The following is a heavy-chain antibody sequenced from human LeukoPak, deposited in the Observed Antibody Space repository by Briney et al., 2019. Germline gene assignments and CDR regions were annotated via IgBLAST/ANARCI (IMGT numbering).Heavy chain of an antibody. V-gene: IGHV3-7*04. CDR3: ARVLWFGGIYYFDY. J-gene: IGHJ4*02. CDR2: IKEDGSDK. D-gene: IGHD3-10*01. CDR1: GLTFSSFW. Sequence: GGSLRLSCAASGLTFSSFWMSWVRQAPGKGLEWVASIKEDGSDKYYVESVKGRFTISRENARNSLYLQMNSLRAEDTAVYYCARVLWFGGIYYFDYWGQGTLVTVSS.